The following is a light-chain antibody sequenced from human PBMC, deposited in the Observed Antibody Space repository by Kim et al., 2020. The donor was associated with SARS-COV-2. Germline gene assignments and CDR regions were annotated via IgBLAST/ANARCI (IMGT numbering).Light chain of an antibody. CDR2: DNE. Sequence: QSVLTQPPSASGTPGQRVTISCSGSSSNIGRNSVNWYQQFPGTAPKLLIYDNERRHSGVPDRFSASKSGTSASLVISGLQSADEADYYCAAWDDNQSGRDIFGGGTQLTVL. J-gene: IGLJ2*01. CDR3: AAWDDNQSGRDI. CDR1: SSNIGRNS. V-gene: IGLV1-44*01.